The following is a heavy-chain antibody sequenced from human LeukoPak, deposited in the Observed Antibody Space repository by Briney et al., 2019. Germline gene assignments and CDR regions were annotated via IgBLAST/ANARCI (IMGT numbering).Heavy chain of an antibody. V-gene: IGHV4-39*01. D-gene: IGHD3-10*01. CDR2: IYYSGST. Sequence: SETLSLTCTVSGGSISSSSYYWGWIRQPPGTGLEWIGSIYYSGSTYYNPSLKSRVTISVDTSKNQFSLKLSSVTAADTAVYYCALGEYGSGSESFDYWGQGTLVTVSS. CDR3: ALGEYGSGSESFDY. CDR1: GGSISSSSYY. J-gene: IGHJ4*02.